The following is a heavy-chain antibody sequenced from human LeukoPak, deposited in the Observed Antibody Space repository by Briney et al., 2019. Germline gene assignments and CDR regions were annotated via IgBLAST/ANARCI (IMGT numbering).Heavy chain of an antibody. CDR1: GYTFTGYY. CDR3: ARVYLGVYYYGSSGYSHLDY. D-gene: IGHD3-22*01. V-gene: IGHV1-2*02. CDR2: INPNSGGT. Sequence: ASVKVSCKASGYTFTGYYMHWMRQAPGQGLEWMGWINPNSGGTNYAQKFQSRVTMTRDTSISTAYMELSRLRSDDTAVYYCARVYLGVYYYGSSGYSHLDYWGQGTLITVSS. J-gene: IGHJ4*02.